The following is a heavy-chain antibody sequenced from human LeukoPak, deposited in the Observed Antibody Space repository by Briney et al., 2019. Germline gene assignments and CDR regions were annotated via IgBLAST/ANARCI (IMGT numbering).Heavy chain of an antibody. D-gene: IGHD5-18*01. Sequence: SETLSLTCIVSGGSISSDYWSWIRQSPGKGLEWIGYIYYSGGTNYNPSLRSRVIVSVDTSKNQFSLKLSSVTAADTAVYYCARHSYGYIIDWGRGTLVTVSS. V-gene: IGHV4-59*01. CDR1: GGSISSDY. J-gene: IGHJ4*02. CDR3: ARHSYGYIID. CDR2: IYYSGGT.